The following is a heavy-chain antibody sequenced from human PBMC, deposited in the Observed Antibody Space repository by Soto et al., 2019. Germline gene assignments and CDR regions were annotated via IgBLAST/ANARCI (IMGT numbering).Heavy chain of an antibody. D-gene: IGHD3-3*01. Sequence: EVQLVESGGGLVQPGGSLRLSCAASGFTFSSYSMNWVRQAPGKGLEWVSYISSSSSTIYYADSVKGRFTISRDNAKNSLYLQMNSLRAEDTAVYYCAALRFVEWDYYYYMDVWGKGTTVTVSS. V-gene: IGHV3-48*01. CDR3: AALRFVEWDYYYYMDV. CDR2: ISSSSSTI. CDR1: GFTFSSYS. J-gene: IGHJ6*03.